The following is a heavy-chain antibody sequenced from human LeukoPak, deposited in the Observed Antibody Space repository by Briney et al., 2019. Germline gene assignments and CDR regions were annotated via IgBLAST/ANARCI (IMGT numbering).Heavy chain of an antibody. Sequence: PGESLRLSCAASGFTFSDYYMSWIRQAPGKGLEWVSYISSSGSTIYYADSVKGRFTISRDNAKNSLYLQMNSLRAEDTAVYYCARGQLYGDYSLGEFDYWGQGTLVTVSS. V-gene: IGHV3-11*01. CDR3: ARGQLYGDYSLGEFDY. J-gene: IGHJ4*02. CDR2: ISSSGSTI. D-gene: IGHD4-17*01. CDR1: GFTFSDYY.